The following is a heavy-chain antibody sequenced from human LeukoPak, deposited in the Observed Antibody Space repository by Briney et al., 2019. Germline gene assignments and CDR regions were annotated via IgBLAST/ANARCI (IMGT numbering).Heavy chain of an antibody. CDR1: GFTFSSYA. Sequence: PGGSLRLSCAASGFTFSSYAMSWVRQAPGKGLEWVAVISYDGSNKYYADSVKGRFTISRDNSKNTLCLQMNSLRAEDTAVYYCAKDEYSYGKGAFDIWGQGTMVTVSS. J-gene: IGHJ3*02. V-gene: IGHV3-30*04. D-gene: IGHD5-18*01. CDR2: ISYDGSNK. CDR3: AKDEYSYGKGAFDI.